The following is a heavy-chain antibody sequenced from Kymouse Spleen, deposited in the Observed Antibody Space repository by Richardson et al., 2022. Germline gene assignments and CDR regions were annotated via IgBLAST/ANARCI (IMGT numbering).Heavy chain of an antibody. V-gene: IGHV3-73*02. Sequence: EVQLVESGGGLVQPGGSLKLSCAASGFTFSGSAMHWVRQASGKGLEWVGRIRSKANSYATAYAASVKGRFTISRDDSKNTAYLQMNSLKTEDTAVYYCTRGYYGSGSPYYYGMDVWGQGTTVTVSS. CDR3: TRGYYGSGSPYYYGMDV. CDR2: IRSKANSYAT. J-gene: IGHJ6*02. D-gene: IGHD3-10*01. CDR1: GFTFSGSA.